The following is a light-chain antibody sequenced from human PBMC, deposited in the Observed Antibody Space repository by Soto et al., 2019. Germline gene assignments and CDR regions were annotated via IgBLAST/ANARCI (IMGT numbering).Light chain of an antibody. CDR3: QQYGSSAFT. J-gene: IGKJ4*01. Sequence: EIVLTQSPGTLSLSPGERATLSCRASQSVSSIYLAWYQQKPGQAPRLLIYGASSRPTGIPDRFSGSGSGTDFTLTISRLEPEDFAVYYCQQYGSSAFTFGGGTKVEIK. V-gene: IGKV3-20*01. CDR2: GAS. CDR1: QSVSSIY.